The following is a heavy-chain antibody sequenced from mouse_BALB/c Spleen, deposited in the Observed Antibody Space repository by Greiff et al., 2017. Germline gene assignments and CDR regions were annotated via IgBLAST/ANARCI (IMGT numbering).Heavy chain of an antibody. Sequence: VQVVESGAELARPGASVKMSCKASGYTFTSYTMHWVKQRPGQGLEWIGYINPSSGYTNYNQKFKDKATLTADKSSSTAYMQLSSLTSEDSAVYYCAKTTVVPMDYWGQGTSVTVSS. CDR3: AKTTVVPMDY. V-gene: IGHV1-4*01. CDR1: GYTFTSYT. CDR2: INPSSGYT. D-gene: IGHD1-1*01. J-gene: IGHJ4*01.